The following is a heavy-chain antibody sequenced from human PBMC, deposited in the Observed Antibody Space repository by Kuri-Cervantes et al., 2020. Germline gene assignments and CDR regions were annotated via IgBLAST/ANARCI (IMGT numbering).Heavy chain of an antibody. Sequence: GSLRLSCTVSGGSISSYYWSWIRQPAGKGLEWIGRIYTSGSTNYNPSLKSRVTISVDKSKNQFSLKLASVTAADTAVYYRARIIYTGTGGRGWFDPWGQGTLVTVSS. V-gene: IGHV4-4*07. CDR3: ARIIYTGTGGRGWFDP. CDR1: GGSISSYY. D-gene: IGHD1-26*01. CDR2: IYTSGST. J-gene: IGHJ5*02.